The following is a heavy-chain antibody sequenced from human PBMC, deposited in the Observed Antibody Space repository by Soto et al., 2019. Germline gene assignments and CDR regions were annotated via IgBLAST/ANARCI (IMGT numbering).Heavy chain of an antibody. J-gene: IGHJ6*02. CDR1: GGPFSSYP. D-gene: IGHD3-10*02. V-gene: IGHV1-69*12. CDR2: IVPIFATA. Sequence: QVQLVQSGPEVKKPGSSGKVSCKAAGGPFSSYPFSWVRQAPGQGLEWLGGIVPIFATANYAQNFPGRATITADESTSTVYMEINNLRYQDTAVDDCARDPDRYVPYDMEISGQGTTVLVSS. CDR3: ARDPDRYVPYDMEI.